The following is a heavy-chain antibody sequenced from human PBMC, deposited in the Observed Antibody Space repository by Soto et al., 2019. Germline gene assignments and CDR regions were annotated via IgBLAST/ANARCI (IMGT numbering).Heavy chain of an antibody. CDR2: TYYSGST. J-gene: IGHJ5*02. V-gene: IGHV4-59*01. CDR1: GGSISSYY. D-gene: IGHD3-22*01. CDR3: ARYYYDSSGYYPETSWFDP. Sequence: SETLSLTCTVTGGSISSYYWSWIRQPPGKGLEWIGYTYYSGSTNYNPSLKSRVTISVDTSKNQFSLKLSSVTAADTAVYYCARYYYDSSGYYPETSWFDPWGQGTLVTVS.